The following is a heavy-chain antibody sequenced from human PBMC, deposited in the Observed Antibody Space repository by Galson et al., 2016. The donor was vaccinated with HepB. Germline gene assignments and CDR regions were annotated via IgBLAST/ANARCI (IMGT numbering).Heavy chain of an antibody. CDR3: ARDLYYYDKSGYPAEYFQN. CDR2: IYRGGNT. J-gene: IGHJ1*01. D-gene: IGHD3-22*01. CDR1: GITVSSNY. V-gene: IGHV3-53*01. Sequence: SLRLSCAASGITVSSNYMTWVRQAPGKGLEWVSVIYRGGNTYYADSVKGRFTISRDNSKNTVDLQMNSLRAEDTAVYYCARDLYYYDKSGYPAEYFQNWGQGTLVSVSS.